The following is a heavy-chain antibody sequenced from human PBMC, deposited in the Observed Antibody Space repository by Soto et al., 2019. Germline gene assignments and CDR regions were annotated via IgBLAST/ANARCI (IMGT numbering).Heavy chain of an antibody. J-gene: IGHJ4*02. D-gene: IGHD1-26*01. CDR1: GFTFSANW. V-gene: IGHV3-7*01. CDR3: VSWGGIVVSRG. CDR2: INQDGSQT. Sequence: LRLSCAASGFTFSANWMSWLRQAPGKGLEWVAHINQDGSQTLYVDSVKGRFTISRDNAKNSLYLQMNSLRADDTAVYYCVSWGGIVVSRGWGQGILVTVSS.